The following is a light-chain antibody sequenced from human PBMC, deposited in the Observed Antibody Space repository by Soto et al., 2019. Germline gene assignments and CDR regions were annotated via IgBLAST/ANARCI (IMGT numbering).Light chain of an antibody. V-gene: IGKV3-20*01. CDR3: QHYGSSPRRT. J-gene: IGKJ1*01. CDR2: GTS. CDR1: QNINSPY. Sequence: EIVLTQSPGTLSLSPGDRATLSCRVNQNINSPYLAWYQHKPGQAPRLLVFGTSSRATGIPDRFSGSRSGTDFTLTIQRLEPEDFALYYCQHYGSSPRRTFGQGTEVEMK.